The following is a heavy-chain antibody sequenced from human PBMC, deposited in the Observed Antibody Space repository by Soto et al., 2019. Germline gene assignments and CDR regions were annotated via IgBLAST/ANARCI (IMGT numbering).Heavy chain of an antibody. CDR2: ISYDGRNG. CDR3: AKGDFDTSSYFFDY. Sequence: GSLRLSCAASGFTFSSYAIHWVRQAPGKGLEWVSLISYDGRNGYYADSVKGRFTISRDNSKNTLYLQMNSLRPEDTAVYYCAKGDFDTSSYFFDYWGQGALVTVSS. J-gene: IGHJ4*02. V-gene: IGHV3-30*18. D-gene: IGHD6-6*01. CDR1: GFTFSSYA.